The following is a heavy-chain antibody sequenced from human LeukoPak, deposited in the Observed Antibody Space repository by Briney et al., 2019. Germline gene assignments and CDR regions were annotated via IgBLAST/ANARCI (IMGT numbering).Heavy chain of an antibody. CDR3: ARELSPYGSGQPSDY. Sequence: ASVKVSCKASGYTFTNFGIIWVRQAPGQGLERMGWISAYNGNTDSAQKLQGRVTMTTDTSTSTAYMELRSLIPDDTAVYYCARELSPYGSGQPSDYWGQGTLVTVSS. D-gene: IGHD3-10*01. CDR1: GYTFTNFG. V-gene: IGHV1-18*01. CDR2: ISAYNGNT. J-gene: IGHJ4*02.